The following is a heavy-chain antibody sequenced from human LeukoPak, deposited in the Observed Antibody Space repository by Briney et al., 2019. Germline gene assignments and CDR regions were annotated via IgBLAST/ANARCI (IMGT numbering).Heavy chain of an antibody. CDR3: ANSERVVAATLDY. J-gene: IGHJ4*02. Sequence: GGPLRLSCAASGFTFSSYAMHWVRQAPGKGLEGVAVISYDGSNKYYADSVKGRFTISRDNSKNTLYLQMNSLRAEDTAVYYCANSERVVAATLDYWGQGTLVTVSS. V-gene: IGHV3-30*04. CDR2: ISYDGSNK. D-gene: IGHD2-15*01. CDR1: GFTFSSYA.